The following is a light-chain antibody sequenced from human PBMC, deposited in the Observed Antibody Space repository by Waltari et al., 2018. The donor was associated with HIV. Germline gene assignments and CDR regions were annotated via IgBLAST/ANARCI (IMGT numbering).Light chain of an antibody. V-gene: IGLV1-51*01. CDR3: GTWDSSLSAVV. CDR2: DNN. Sequence: LTQPPSVSAAPGQKVTISCSGSSSNIGNNYVSWYQQLPGTAPKLLIYDNNKRPSGIPDRFSGSKSGTSATLGITGLQTGDEADYYCGTWDSSLSAVVFGGGTKLTVL. CDR1: SSNIGNNY. J-gene: IGLJ2*01.